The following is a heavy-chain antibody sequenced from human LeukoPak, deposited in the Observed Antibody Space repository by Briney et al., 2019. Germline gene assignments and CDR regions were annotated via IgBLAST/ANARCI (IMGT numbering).Heavy chain of an antibody. CDR3: AKDPDSDSSGYYYDDAFDI. CDR2: KWYDGSNK. D-gene: IGHD3-22*01. V-gene: IGHV3-33*06. Sequence: SGGSLRLSCAASGFTFSSYGMHWVRQAPGKGLEWVAVKWYDGSNKYYADSVKGRFTISRDNSKNTLYLQMNSLRAEDTAVYYCAKDPDSDSSGYYYDDAFDIWGQGTMVTVSS. J-gene: IGHJ3*02. CDR1: GFTFSSYG.